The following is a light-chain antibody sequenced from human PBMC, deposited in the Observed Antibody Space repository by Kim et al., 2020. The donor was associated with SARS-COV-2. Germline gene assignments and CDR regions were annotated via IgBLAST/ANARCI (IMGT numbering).Light chain of an antibody. V-gene: IGLV3-21*04. CDR1: DIGTKS. J-gene: IGLJ3*02. Sequence: SYELTQPPSVSEAPGKTATITCGGDDIGTKSVHWYQQKPGQAPVLVIYYDTDRPSGIPERFSASNSGNTATLTVSRVEAGDAADYYCQVWASGSDQWVFG. CDR2: YDT. CDR3: QVWASGSDQWV.